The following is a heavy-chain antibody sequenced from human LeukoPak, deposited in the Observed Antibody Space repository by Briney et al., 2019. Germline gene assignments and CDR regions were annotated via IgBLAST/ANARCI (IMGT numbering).Heavy chain of an antibody. D-gene: IGHD2-15*01. J-gene: IGHJ4*02. Sequence: GGSLRLSCAASGFTFSSSAMSWVRQAPGKGLEWVSAISNNGGYTYYADSVQGRFTISRDNSKSTLCLQMNSLRAEDTAVYYCAKDLVVVAATYVYWGQGTLVTVSS. CDR2: ISNNGGYT. CDR1: GFTFSSSA. CDR3: AKDLVVVAATYVY. V-gene: IGHV3-23*01.